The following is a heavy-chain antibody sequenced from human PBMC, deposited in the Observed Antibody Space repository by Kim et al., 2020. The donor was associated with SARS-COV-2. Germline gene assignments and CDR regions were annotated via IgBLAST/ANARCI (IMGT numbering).Heavy chain of an antibody. CDR2: ISYDGTNK. J-gene: IGHJ4*02. Sequence: GGSLRLSCAASGFTFSSYGMHWVRQAPGKGLEWVAIISYDGTNKYYSESVKGRFTHSRDNSKNTLDLQMNSLRAEGTAVYYCTKQYSYGGGAFDYSGQGTLVTVSS. CDR3: TKQYSYGGGAFDY. CDR1: GFTFSSYG. D-gene: IGHD5-18*01. V-gene: IGHV3-30*18.